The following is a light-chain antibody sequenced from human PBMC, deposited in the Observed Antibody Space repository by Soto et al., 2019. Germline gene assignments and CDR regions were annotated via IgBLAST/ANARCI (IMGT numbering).Light chain of an antibody. CDR2: DAS. V-gene: IGKV3-11*01. Sequence: VLTQSPATLSLSPGERPTLSCKASESVGRYLAWYRQIPGQAPRLLSYDASNRATGVPDRFSGGGSGTEFTLTISSLEPEDFKLYYCQQRSNLPPTFGQGTRLEIK. CDR3: QQRSNLPPT. CDR1: ESVGRY. J-gene: IGKJ5*01.